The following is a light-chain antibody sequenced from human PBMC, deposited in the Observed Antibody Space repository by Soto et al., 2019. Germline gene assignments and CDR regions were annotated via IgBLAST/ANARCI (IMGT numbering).Light chain of an antibody. V-gene: IGKV3-15*01. CDR3: QQYNSWPPWT. CDR1: QSVNSIY. Sequence: EIVLPQSKGTLSFSPGERATLSCRASQSVNSIYLAWYQQKPGQAPRLLIYGASTRATGVPARFSGSGSGTEFTLTISSLQSEDFAVYYCQQYNSWPPWTFGQGTKVDIK. CDR2: GAS. J-gene: IGKJ1*01.